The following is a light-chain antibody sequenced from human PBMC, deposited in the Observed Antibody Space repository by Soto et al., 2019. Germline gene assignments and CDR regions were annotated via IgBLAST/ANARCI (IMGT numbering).Light chain of an antibody. V-gene: IGKV3-15*01. J-gene: IGKJ3*01. Sequence: ELVMTQSPATLSVSPGERATLSCRASQSVWSHLAWYQQKPGQAPRLLIYAASTRASGIEARFSGSGSGTEFTLTIRSLQSEDSAVYYCQQYSAWPLIFGTGTTVDIK. CDR2: AAS. CDR3: QQYSAWPLI. CDR1: QSVWSH.